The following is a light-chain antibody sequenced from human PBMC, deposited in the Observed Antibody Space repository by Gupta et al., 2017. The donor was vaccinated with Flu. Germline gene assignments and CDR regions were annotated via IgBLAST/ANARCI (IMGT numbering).Light chain of an antibody. CDR3: QQLNSYPHT. CDR2: AAS. CDR1: QGISSY. J-gene: IGKJ2*01. Sequence: GDRVTITCRASQGISSYLAWYQQKPGKGPKLLIYAASTLQSGVPSRFSGSGSGTEFTLTISSLQPEDFATYYCQQLNSYPHTFGQGTKLEIK. V-gene: IGKV1-9*01.